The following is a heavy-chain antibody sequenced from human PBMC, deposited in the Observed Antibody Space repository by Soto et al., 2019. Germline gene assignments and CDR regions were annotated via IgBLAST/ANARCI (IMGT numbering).Heavy chain of an antibody. J-gene: IGHJ5*02. Sequence: QVQLQESGPGLVKPSQTLSLTCTVSGGSISSGGYYWSWIRQHPGKGLEWIGYIYYSGGTYYNPSLKSRVTISVDTSKNQFSLKLSSVTAADTAVYYCARVRGVGATVRLWFDPWGQGTLVTVSS. CDR1: GGSISSGGYY. CDR2: IYYSGGT. V-gene: IGHV4-31*03. D-gene: IGHD1-26*01. CDR3: ARVRGVGATVRLWFDP.